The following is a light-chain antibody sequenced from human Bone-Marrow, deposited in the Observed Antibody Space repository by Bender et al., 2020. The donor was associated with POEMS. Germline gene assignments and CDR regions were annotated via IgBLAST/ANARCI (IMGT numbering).Light chain of an antibody. CDR2: SDK. J-gene: IGLJ3*02. CDR3: AAWEAGLGGGV. Sequence: QSVLTQPPSASGTPGQRVTISCSGSNSNIGTNAVNWYQQFPGTAPKLLIYSDKQRPSGVPDRFYAFKSGTSASLAISGLQSEDEAEYYCAAWEAGLGGGVFGGGTKLTVL. V-gene: IGLV1-44*01. CDR1: NSNIGTNA.